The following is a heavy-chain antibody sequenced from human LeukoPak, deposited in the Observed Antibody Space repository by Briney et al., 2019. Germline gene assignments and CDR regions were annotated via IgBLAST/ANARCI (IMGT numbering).Heavy chain of an antibody. CDR2: ISGSGGST. J-gene: IGHJ4*02. CDR1: GFTFSSYA. V-gene: IGHV3-23*01. Sequence: GGSLRLSCAASGFTFSSYAMSWVRQAPGKGLEWVSAISGSGGSTYYADSVKGRFTISGDNSKNTLYLQMNSLRAEDTAVYYCAKVDDFWSGYYWGQGTLVTVSS. D-gene: IGHD3-3*01. CDR3: AKVDDFWSGYY.